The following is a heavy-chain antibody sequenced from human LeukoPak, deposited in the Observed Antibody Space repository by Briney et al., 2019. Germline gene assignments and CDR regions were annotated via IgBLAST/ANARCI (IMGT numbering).Heavy chain of an antibody. D-gene: IGHD3/OR15-3a*01. V-gene: IGHV3-30-3*01. J-gene: IGHJ5*02. CDR2: ISYDGSNE. CDR3: ARSIMIFGXARGLXDWFXX. CDR1: GFTFSSYA. Sequence: GRSLRLSCAASGFTFSSYAMHWVRQAPGKGLEWVAVISYDGSNEYYADSVKGRFTLSRDNSKNTLYLQMNSLRAEDTAVYYCARSIMIFGXARGLXDWFXXXXQGTLVTVSS.